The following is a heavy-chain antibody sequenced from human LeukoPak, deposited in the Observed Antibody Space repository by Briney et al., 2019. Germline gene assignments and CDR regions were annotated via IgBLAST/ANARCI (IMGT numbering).Heavy chain of an antibody. Sequence: PGGSLRLSCAASGFTFSSYGMHWVRQAPGKGLEWVAVISYDGSNKYYADSVKGRFTISRDNSKNTLYLQMNSLRAEDTAVYYCAKERRGYSGYELPDYWGQGTLVTVSS. V-gene: IGHV3-30*18. J-gene: IGHJ4*02. CDR1: GFTFSSYG. CDR3: AKERRGYSGYELPDY. D-gene: IGHD5-12*01. CDR2: ISYDGSNK.